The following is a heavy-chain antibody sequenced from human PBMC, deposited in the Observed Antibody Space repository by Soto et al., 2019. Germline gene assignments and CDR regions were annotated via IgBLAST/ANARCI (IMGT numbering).Heavy chain of an antibody. V-gene: IGHV3-7*01. J-gene: IGHJ5*02. D-gene: IGHD6-19*01. CDR3: ARLVGAVAGTPNWFDP. Sequence: PGGSLRLSCAASGFTFSSYWMSWVRQAPGKGLEWVANIKQDGSEKYYVDSVKGRFTISRDNAKNSLYLQMNSLRAEDTAVYYCARLVGAVAGTPNWFDPWGQGTLVTVSS. CDR1: GFTFSSYW. CDR2: IKQDGSEK.